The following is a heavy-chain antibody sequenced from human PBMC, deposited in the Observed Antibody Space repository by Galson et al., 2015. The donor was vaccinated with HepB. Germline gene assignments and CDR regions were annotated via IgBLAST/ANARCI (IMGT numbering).Heavy chain of an antibody. J-gene: IGHJ3*02. CDR2: ISSSSSTI. V-gene: IGHV3-48*02. CDR1: GFTFSSYS. D-gene: IGHD2-2*01. CDR3: ASDINQLMLHLGGDAFDI. Sequence: SLRLSCAASGFTFSSYSMNWVRQAPGKGLEWVSYISSSSSTIYYADSVKGRFTISRDNAKNSLYLQMNSLRDEDTAVYYCASDINQLMLHLGGDAFDIWGQGTMVTVSS.